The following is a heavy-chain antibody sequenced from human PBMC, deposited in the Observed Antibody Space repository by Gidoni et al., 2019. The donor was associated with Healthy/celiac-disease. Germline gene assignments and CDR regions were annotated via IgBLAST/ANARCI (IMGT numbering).Heavy chain of an antibody. Sequence: EVQLVESGGGVVRPGGSLRLSCAASGFTFGEYGMSWVRQAPGKGLEWVSGINWTGGSTGYADSVKGRFTISRDNAKNSLYLQMNSLRAEDTALYYCARDWGDGLEAFDIWGQGTMVTVSS. CDR2: INWTGGST. J-gene: IGHJ3*02. V-gene: IGHV3-20*04. D-gene: IGHD3-16*01. CDR1: GFTFGEYG. CDR3: ARDWGDGLEAFDI.